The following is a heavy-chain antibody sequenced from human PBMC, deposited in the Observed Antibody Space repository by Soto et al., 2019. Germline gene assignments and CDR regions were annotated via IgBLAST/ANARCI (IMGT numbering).Heavy chain of an antibody. D-gene: IGHD3-22*01. Sequence: PSETLSLTCTVSGGSVSTYYWSWIRQPPGKGLEWIAYIYYSGSTSYNPSLKSRVTISLDTSKNQFSPKLSSVTAADTAVYYCARTYDDSGPNSGGYGFDSWGPGTMDTVSS. CDR3: ARTYDDSGPNSGGYGFDS. CDR1: GGSVSTYY. CDR2: IYYSGST. J-gene: IGHJ3*02. V-gene: IGHV4-59*02.